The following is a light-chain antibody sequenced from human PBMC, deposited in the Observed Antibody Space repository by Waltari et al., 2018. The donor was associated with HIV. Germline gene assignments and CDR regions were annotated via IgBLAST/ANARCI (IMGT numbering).Light chain of an antibody. Sequence: QSALTQPASVSGSPGQSITISCTGTSSDVGGYNYVSRYQQQPGKAPKLMIYDVSKRPSGVSNRFSGSKSGNTASLTISGLQAEDEADYYCCSYAGSSTWVFGGGTKLTVL. J-gene: IGLJ3*02. CDR1: SSDVGGYNY. CDR2: DVS. V-gene: IGLV2-23*02. CDR3: CSYAGSSTWV.